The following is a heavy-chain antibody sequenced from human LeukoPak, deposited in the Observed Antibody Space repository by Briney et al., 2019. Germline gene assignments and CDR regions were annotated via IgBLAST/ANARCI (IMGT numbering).Heavy chain of an antibody. CDR3: ARGFLATSDYFDY. CDR1: GFTFSSYA. Sequence: GGSLRLSCAASGFTFSSYAMHWVRQAPGKGLEYVSGISRNGGSTYYANSVKGRFSISRDNSNNTLYLQMGSLRAEDMAVYHCARGFLATSDYFDYWGQGTLVTVSS. J-gene: IGHJ4*02. D-gene: IGHD5-12*01. CDR2: ISRNGGST. V-gene: IGHV3-64*01.